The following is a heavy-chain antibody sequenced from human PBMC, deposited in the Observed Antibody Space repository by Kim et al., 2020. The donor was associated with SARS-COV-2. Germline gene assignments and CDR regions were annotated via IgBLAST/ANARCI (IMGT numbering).Heavy chain of an antibody. Sequence: TYYADSVKGRFTSARDDSKNTLYLKMNRLRAEDTAVYFCARDPRYRNGMDVWGQGTTVTVS. V-gene: IGHV3-66*01. CDR3: ARDPRYRNGMDV. J-gene: IGHJ6*02. CDR2: T. D-gene: IGHD3-9*01.